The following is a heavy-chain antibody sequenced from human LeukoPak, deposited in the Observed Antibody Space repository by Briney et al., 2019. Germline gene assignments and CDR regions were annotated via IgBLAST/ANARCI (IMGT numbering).Heavy chain of an antibody. J-gene: IGHJ6*03. CDR1: GGSSSSGGYY. D-gene: IGHD2-2*01. V-gene: IGHV4-30-2*01. CDR3: ARAQRSCSSTSCPPAHMDV. CDR2: IYHSGST. Sequence: SETLSLTCTVSGGSSSSGGYYWSWIRQPPGKGLEWIGYIYHSGSTYYNPSLKSRVTISVDTSKNQFSLKLSSVTAADTAVYYCARAQRSCSSTSCPPAHMDVWGKGTTVTVSS.